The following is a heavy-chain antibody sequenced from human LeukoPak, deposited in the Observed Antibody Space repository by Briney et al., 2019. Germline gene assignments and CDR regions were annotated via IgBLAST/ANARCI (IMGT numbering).Heavy chain of an antibody. V-gene: IGHV1-18*01. CDR1: GYTFTSYG. J-gene: IGHJ6*02. CDR2: ISAYNGNT. CDR3: ARGDIVATGGGIYYYYGMDV. D-gene: IGHD5-12*01. Sequence: ASVNVSFKSSGYTFTSYGISWVRQAPGQGLEWMGWISAYNGNTNYAQKLQGRVTMTTDTSTSTAYMELRSLRSDDTAVYYCARGDIVATGGGIYYYYGMDVWGQGTTVTVSS.